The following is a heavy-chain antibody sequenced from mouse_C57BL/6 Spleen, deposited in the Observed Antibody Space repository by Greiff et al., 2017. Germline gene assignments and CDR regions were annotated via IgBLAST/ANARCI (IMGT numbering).Heavy chain of an antibody. D-gene: IGHD1-1*01. CDR3: ARAYYGSSKSYWYFDV. V-gene: IGHV8-8*01. CDR1: GFSLSTFGMG. CDR2: IWWDDDK. J-gene: IGHJ1*03. Sequence: QVTLKVSGPGILQPSQTLSLTCSFSGFSLSTFGMGVGWIRQPSGKGLEWLAHIWWDDDKYYNPALKSRLTISKDTSKNQVFLKIANVDTADTATYYCARAYYGSSKSYWYFDVWGTGTTVTVSS.